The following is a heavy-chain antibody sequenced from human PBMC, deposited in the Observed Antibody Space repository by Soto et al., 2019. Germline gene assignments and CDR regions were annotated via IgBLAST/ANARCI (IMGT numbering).Heavy chain of an antibody. CDR2: IYPGDSDT. CDR1: GYTFTTYW. CDR3: ARTYYFESSGYKLDY. J-gene: IGHJ4*02. V-gene: IGHV5-51*01. D-gene: IGHD3-22*01. Sequence: GEFLKISCKGSGYTFTTYWIGWVRQMPGKGLEWMGIIYPGDSDTRYSPSFQGQVTISADKSINTAYLQWRSLEASDTAMYYCARTYYFESSGYKLDYWGQGTLVTVSS.